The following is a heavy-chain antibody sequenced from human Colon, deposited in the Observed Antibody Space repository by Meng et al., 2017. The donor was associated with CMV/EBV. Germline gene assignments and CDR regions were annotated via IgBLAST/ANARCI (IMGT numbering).Heavy chain of an antibody. CDR1: GFTFSRYY. CDR3: AREGGLQYLTGLDY. V-gene: IGHV3-30*02. Sequence: GGSLRLSCAASGFTFSRYYMHWVRQAPGKGLEWVAVIRDDGNEIYYADSVKGRLTVSRDNSKNTLYVQVNSLRIEDTAVYYCAREGGLQYLTGLDYWGQGTLVTVSS. CDR2: IRDDGNEI. D-gene: IGHD5-24*01. J-gene: IGHJ4*02.